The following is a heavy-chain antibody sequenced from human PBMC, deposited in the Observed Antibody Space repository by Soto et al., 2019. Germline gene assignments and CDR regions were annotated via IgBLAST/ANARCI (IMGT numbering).Heavy chain of an antibody. Sequence: QVQLVESGGGVVQPGRSLRLSCAASGFTFSSYGMHWVRQAPGKGLEWVAVIWYDGSNKYYADSVKGRFTISRDNSKNTLYLQMNSLRAEDTAVYYCARDGLESGEQLGMDVWGQGTTVTVSS. CDR1: GFTFSSYG. CDR2: IWYDGSNK. D-gene: IGHD6-13*01. J-gene: IGHJ6*02. V-gene: IGHV3-33*01. CDR3: ARDGLESGEQLGMDV.